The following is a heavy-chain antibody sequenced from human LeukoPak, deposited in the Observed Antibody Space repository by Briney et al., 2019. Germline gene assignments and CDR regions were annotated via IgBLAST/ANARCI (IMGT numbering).Heavy chain of an antibody. CDR1: GFRFSDHY. Sequence: HPGGSQRLSCAASGFRFSDHYIDWVRQAPGKGVEWVGCSRNKSSSYTTEYGASVERRLTISRDVSEGSLYQQMNSLRTGDSVVYYCGRCAMDANNGLDVWGQGTTVTVSS. CDR3: GRCAMDANNGLDV. CDR2: SRNKSSSYTT. D-gene: IGHD1/OR15-1a*01. V-gene: IGHV3-72*01. J-gene: IGHJ6*02.